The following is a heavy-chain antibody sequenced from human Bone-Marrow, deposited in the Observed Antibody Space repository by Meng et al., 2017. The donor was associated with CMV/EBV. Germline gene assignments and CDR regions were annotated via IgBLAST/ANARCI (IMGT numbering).Heavy chain of an antibody. CDR3: AKGVLPLYYFDY. V-gene: IGHV3-30*18. J-gene: IGHJ4*02. Sequence: CTASGFTFSRNGMHWVRQAPGEGLEWVAVRSYDGNNKYYADSVKGRFTISRDNYRNTLYLQMDSLRSEDTAVYYCAKGVLPLYYFDYWGQGNMVTVSS. CDR2: RSYDGNNK. D-gene: IGHD3-10*01. CDR1: GFTFSRNG.